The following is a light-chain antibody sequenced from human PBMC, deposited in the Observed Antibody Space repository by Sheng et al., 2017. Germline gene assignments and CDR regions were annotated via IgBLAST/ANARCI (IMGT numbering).Light chain of an antibody. Sequence: QSVLTQPPSVSGAPGQRVTISCTGTSSNIGTGYDVHWYQLLPGRAPKLLIFGNTNRPSGVPDRFSGSKSGTSASLAITGLQAEDEADYYCQAWDSSLCVFGTGTKVTVL. CDR1: SSNIGTGYD. J-gene: IGLJ1*01. CDR2: GNT. CDR3: QAWDSSLCV. V-gene: IGLV1-40*01.